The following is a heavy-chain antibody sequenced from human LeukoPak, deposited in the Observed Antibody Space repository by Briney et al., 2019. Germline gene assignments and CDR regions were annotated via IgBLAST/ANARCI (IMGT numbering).Heavy chain of an antibody. CDR2: ISAYNGNT. D-gene: IGHD3-10*01. J-gene: IGHJ5*02. Sequence: GASVKVSCKASGYTFTSYGISWVRQAPGQGLEWMGWISAYNGNTNYAQKLQGRVTMTTDTSTSTACMELRSLRSDDTAVYYCARVGTLWFGESPNWFDPWGQGTLVTVSS. V-gene: IGHV1-18*01. CDR3: ARVGTLWFGESPNWFDP. CDR1: GYTFTSYG.